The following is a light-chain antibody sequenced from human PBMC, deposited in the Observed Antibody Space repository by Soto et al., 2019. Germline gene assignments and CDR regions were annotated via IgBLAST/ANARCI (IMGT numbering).Light chain of an antibody. CDR3: QQYNSWPRT. V-gene: IGKV3-15*01. J-gene: IGKJ1*01. CDR2: DAS. CDR1: QSVGSN. Sequence: EVVMTQSPATLSASPGEGATLSCRASQSVGSNLAWYQQKAGQAPRLLVYDASTRATGIPARFSGSGSGTEFTLTISGLQSEDFAFYHCQQYNSWPRTFGQGTEVEVK.